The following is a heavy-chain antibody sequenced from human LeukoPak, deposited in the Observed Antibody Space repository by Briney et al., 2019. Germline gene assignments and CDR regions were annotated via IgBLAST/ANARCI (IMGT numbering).Heavy chain of an antibody. CDR2: ICSSGSA. V-gene: IGHV4-31*03. Sequence: SQTLSLTCTVSGGSISSGVYCWSWIRQRPGEGLQWIGYICSSGSAYYNASLKSRVSMSTDTSNNQFSLKLSSVTAADTAVYFCARDQEHCSGTSCYPYWYDSWGQGTLVTVSS. CDR1: GGSISSGVYC. CDR3: ARDQEHCSGTSCYPYWYDS. J-gene: IGHJ5*01. D-gene: IGHD2-2*01.